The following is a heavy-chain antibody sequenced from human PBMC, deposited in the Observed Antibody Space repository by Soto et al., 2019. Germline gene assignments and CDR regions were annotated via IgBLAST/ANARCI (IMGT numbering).Heavy chain of an antibody. Sequence: ASVKVSCKASGYTFTSYGINWMRQAPGQGLEWMGWVNPYNGNTDYPQNFQGRVTMITDTSTSTAYMEVTNLRSDDTAVFYCARSRDYNIIDYWGQGTLVTVSS. D-gene: IGHD4-4*01. J-gene: IGHJ4*02. CDR3: ARSRDYNIIDY. V-gene: IGHV1-18*04. CDR2: VNPYNGNT. CDR1: GYTFTSYG.